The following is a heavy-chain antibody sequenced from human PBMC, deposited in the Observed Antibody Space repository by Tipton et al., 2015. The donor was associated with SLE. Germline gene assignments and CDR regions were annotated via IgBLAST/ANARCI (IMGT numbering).Heavy chain of an antibody. Sequence: GSLRLSCAASGFTFSSYSMNWVRQAPGKGLEWVSSISSSSSYIYYADSVKGRFTISRDNAKNSLYLQMNSLRAEDTAVYYCARDYYGSGSYYKNNAFDIWGQGTMVTVSS. CDR1: GFTFSSYS. CDR3: ARDYYGSGSYYKNNAFDI. CDR2: ISSSSSYI. V-gene: IGHV3-21*01. J-gene: IGHJ3*02. D-gene: IGHD3-10*01.